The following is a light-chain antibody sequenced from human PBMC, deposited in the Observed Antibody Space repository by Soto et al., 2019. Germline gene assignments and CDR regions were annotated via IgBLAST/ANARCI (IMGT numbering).Light chain of an antibody. CDR1: SSNIGAGYD. V-gene: IGLV1-40*01. Sequence: QSVLTRPPSVSGAPGQRVTISCTGSSSNIGAGYDVHWYQQLPGTAPKLLIYGNSNRPSGVPDRFSGSKSGTSASLAITGLQAEDEADYYCQSYDSSLRVFGGGTKVTVL. CDR3: QSYDSSLRV. J-gene: IGLJ3*02. CDR2: GNS.